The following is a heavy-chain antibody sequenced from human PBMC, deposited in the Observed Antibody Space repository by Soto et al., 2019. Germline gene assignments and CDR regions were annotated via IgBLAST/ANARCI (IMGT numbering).Heavy chain of an antibody. CDR2: ISGSGGST. Sequence: GGSLRLSCAASGFTFSSYAMSWVRQAPGKGLEWVSAISGSGGSTYYADSVKGRFTISRDNSKNTLYLQMNSLRAEDTAVYYCAKVGLGSPFGVANYYFDYWGQGTLVTVSS. CDR3: AKVGLGSPFGVANYYFDY. V-gene: IGHV3-23*01. CDR1: GFTFSSYA. D-gene: IGHD3-3*01. J-gene: IGHJ4*02.